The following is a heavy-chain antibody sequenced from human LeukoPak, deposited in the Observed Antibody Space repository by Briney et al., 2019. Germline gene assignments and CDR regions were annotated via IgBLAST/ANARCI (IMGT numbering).Heavy chain of an antibody. D-gene: IGHD1-26*01. Sequence: KPSETVSLTCTVSGGSVRSYYWSWIRQPPGEGLEWIAYIHNTGSTNYNPSLKSRVTISLDTSKNEFSLKLTSVTAADTAVYYCVRDWEGFNFDIWGQGTMVTVSS. CDR2: IHNTGST. V-gene: IGHV4-59*02. CDR3: VRDWEGFNFDI. CDR1: GGSVRSYY. J-gene: IGHJ3*02.